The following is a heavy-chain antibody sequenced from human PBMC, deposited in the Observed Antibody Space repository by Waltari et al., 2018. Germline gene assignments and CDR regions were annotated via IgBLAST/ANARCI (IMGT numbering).Heavy chain of an antibody. Sequence: QLQLQESGSGLVKPSQTLSLTCAVSGGSISSGGYSWSWIRQPPGKGLEWIGYIYHSGSTYYNPSLKSQVTISVDRSKNQFSLKLSSVTAADTAVYYCAGVGVVVAATSAFDIWGQGTMVTVSS. CDR3: AGVGVVVAATSAFDI. J-gene: IGHJ3*02. CDR1: GGSISSGGYS. V-gene: IGHV4-30-2*01. CDR2: IYHSGST. D-gene: IGHD2-15*01.